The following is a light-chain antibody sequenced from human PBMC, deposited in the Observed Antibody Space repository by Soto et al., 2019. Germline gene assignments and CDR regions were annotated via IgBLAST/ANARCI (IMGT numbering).Light chain of an antibody. V-gene: IGKV3-11*01. Sequence: IVLTQSPATLSLSPGEGATLSCRASQSVSSYLAWYQQKPGQAPRLLIYAASSRATGIPARFSGSGSGTDGTITISSLETEDCAVYYCQQRSNWTITFGQGTRLEIK. CDR2: AAS. J-gene: IGKJ5*01. CDR1: QSVSSY. CDR3: QQRSNWTIT.